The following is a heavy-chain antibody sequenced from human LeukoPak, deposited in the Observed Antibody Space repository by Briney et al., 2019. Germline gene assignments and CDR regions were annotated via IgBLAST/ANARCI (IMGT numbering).Heavy chain of an antibody. J-gene: IGHJ4*02. D-gene: IGHD5-24*01. CDR1: GFTVSSNY. Sequence: PGGSLRLSCAASGFTVSSNYVSWVRQAPGKGLEWVSVVYSGGSTYYADSVKGRFTISRDKSKNTLYLQLNSLRAEDTAVYYCARGGRDGYTPFHWGQGTLVSASS. CDR3: ARGGRDGYTPFH. CDR2: VYSGGST. V-gene: IGHV3-53*05.